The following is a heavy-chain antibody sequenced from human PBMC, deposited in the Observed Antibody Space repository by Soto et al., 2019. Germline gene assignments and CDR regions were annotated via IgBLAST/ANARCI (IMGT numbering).Heavy chain of an antibody. Sequence: QVQLQESGPGLVKPSETLSLTCTVSGDSISGYHWNWIRQPPGKGVEWIGYIHNSGSTTYNSSLKSRVXXSXDXXKKQSSLKLTSVTAADTAVYYCARDPVDGYAFFAYWGQGTLVTVSS. CDR2: IHNSGST. D-gene: IGHD5-12*01. CDR1: GDSISGYH. J-gene: IGHJ4*02. CDR3: ARDPVDGYAFFAY. V-gene: IGHV4-59*01.